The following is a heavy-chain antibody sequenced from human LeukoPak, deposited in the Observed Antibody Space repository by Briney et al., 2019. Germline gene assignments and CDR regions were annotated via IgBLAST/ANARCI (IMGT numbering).Heavy chain of an antibody. CDR3: TSQTYKGSARYYSDY. Sequence: GGSLSLSCATSGFTFSSYTMTWVRHSSGKGLEWVSIINPSGGATFYADSVKGRFTVFRDNSRNTLFLQMQGLRAEDTAVYYCTSQTYKGSARYYSDYWGQGTLVTVSS. D-gene: IGHD1-1*01. J-gene: IGHJ4*02. CDR1: GFTFSSYT. V-gene: IGHV3-23*01. CDR2: INPSGGAT.